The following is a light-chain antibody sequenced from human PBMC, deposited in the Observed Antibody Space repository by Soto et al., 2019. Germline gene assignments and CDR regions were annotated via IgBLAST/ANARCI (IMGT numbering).Light chain of an antibody. CDR3: SSYGGSNSFV. Sequence: QSVLTQPPSASGSPGQSVTISCTGTSSDVGGYDFVSWYQQYPGKAPKLMVYKVSKRPSGVPDRFSGSKSGNTASLTVSGLQAEDEADYFCSSYGGSNSFVFGTGTKVTVL. CDR1: SSDVGGYDF. CDR2: KVS. V-gene: IGLV2-8*01. J-gene: IGLJ1*01.